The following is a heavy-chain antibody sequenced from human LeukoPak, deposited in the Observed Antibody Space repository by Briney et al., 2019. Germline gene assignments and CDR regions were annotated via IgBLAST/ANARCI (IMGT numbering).Heavy chain of an antibody. CDR1: GFTFSSYA. CDR2: ISYDGSNK. Sequence: GGSLRLSCAASGFTFSSYAMHWVRQAPGKGLEWVAVISYDGSNKYYADSVKGRFTISRDNSKNTLYLQMNSLRAEDTAVYYCARDLRSAPLYLYDSSGYFLHGMDVWGQGTTVTVSS. V-gene: IGHV3-30*04. CDR3: ARDLRSAPLYLYDSSGYFLHGMDV. J-gene: IGHJ6*02. D-gene: IGHD3-22*01.